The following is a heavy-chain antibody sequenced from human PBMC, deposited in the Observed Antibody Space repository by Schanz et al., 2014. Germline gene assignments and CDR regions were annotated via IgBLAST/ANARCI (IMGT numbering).Heavy chain of an antibody. Sequence: EVQLVESGGGLVQPGGSLRLSCAASGFTFSAYYMDWVRQAPGKGLEWVSAMNESHSTIYYADSVRGRFTISRDNAENTLFLQMNSLRAGDAAVYYCARGLIAAAGGAFDYWGQGTLVAVSA. J-gene: IGHJ4*02. CDR1: GFTFSAYY. V-gene: IGHV3-23*04. CDR3: ARGLIAAAGGAFDY. CDR2: MNESHSTI. D-gene: IGHD6-13*01.